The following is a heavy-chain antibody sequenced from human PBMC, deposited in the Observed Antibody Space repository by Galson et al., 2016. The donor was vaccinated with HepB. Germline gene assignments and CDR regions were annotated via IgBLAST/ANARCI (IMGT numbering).Heavy chain of an antibody. CDR2: IDGPTPNT. J-gene: IGHJ4*02. Sequence: SLRLSCAASGFTFRNYALSWVRRAPGKGLEWASHIDGPTPNTHYADSVRGRFSIYRGNSRDTLYLQMDSLTAEDSAIYYCTTWLSHHFDYWGQGTRVTVSS. V-gene: IGHV3-23*01. CDR1: GFTFRNYA. CDR3: TTWLSHHFDY. D-gene: IGHD6-19*01.